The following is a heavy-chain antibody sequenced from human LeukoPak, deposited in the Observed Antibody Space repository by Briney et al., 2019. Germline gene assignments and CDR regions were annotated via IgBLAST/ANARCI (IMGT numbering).Heavy chain of an antibody. V-gene: IGHV3-30*18. CDR1: GFTFSRYD. CDR3: AKDSEQLAYYFDY. J-gene: IGHJ4*02. Sequence: GGSLRLSCAASGFTFSRYDIHWVRQAPGKGLEWVAGISNDGGNKYYAESVKGRFTISRDNSKNTLYLQMNSLRAEDTAVYYCAKDSEQLAYYFDYWGQGTLVTASS. CDR2: ISNDGGNK. D-gene: IGHD6-13*01.